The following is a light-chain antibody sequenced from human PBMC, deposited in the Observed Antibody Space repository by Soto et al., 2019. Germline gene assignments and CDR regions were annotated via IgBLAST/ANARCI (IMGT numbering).Light chain of an antibody. J-gene: IGLJ3*02. V-gene: IGLV1-47*01. Sequence: QSVLTQPPSGSGTPGQRVSISCSGSSSNIGRSYVYWYQQFPGMAPKLLIYRNSQRPSGVSDRFSGSKSATSASLAISGLRSEDEGDYYCAAWDYSLSGVVFGGGTKLTVL. CDR2: RNS. CDR1: SSNIGRSY. CDR3: AAWDYSLSGVV.